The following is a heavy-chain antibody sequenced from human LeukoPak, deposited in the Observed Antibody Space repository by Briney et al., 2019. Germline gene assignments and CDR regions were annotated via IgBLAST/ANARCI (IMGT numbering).Heavy chain of an antibody. J-gene: IGHJ4*02. V-gene: IGHV1-8*01. Sequence: ASVTVSCKASGYTFTSCDINWVRQATGQGLEWMGWMNPNSGNTGYGQSFQGRITMTRDISIGTAYMELSNLTSEDTAIYYCTRGSSGQRDDWGQGTLVTVSA. CDR3: TRGSSGQRDD. CDR2: MNPNSGNT. CDR1: GYTFTSCD. D-gene: IGHD6-19*01.